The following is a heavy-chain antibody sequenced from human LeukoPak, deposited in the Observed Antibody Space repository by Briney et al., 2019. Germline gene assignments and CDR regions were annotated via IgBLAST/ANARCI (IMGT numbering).Heavy chain of an antibody. Sequence: PGGSLRLSCAASGFTFSTYSMNWVRQAPGKGLEWVSAISGSGGSTYYADSVKGRFTISRDNSKNTLYLQMNSLRAEDTAVYYCAKGSDIVVAPAAFYYFDYWGQGTLVTVSS. CDR1: GFTFSTYS. D-gene: IGHD2-2*01. V-gene: IGHV3-23*01. CDR2: ISGSGGST. CDR3: AKGSDIVVAPAAFYYFDY. J-gene: IGHJ4*02.